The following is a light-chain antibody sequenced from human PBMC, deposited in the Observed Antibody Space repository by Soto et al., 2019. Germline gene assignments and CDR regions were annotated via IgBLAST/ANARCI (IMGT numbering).Light chain of an antibody. CDR3: QHYNNWPPYT. J-gene: IGKJ2*01. V-gene: IGKV3-15*01. CDR2: GAS. Sequence: EILMTQSPATRSVSPGERATLSCRASQSVSSNLAWYQQKPGQAPRLLIYGASTRATGIPARFIGSGSWTEVTLTVSSLQAEDFGVYYCQHYNNWPPYTFGQGTNLEIK. CDR1: QSVSSN.